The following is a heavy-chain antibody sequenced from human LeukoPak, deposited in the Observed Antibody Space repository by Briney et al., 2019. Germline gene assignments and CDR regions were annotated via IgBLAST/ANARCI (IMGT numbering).Heavy chain of an antibody. Sequence: GGSLRLSCAASGFTFSSYAMSWVRQAPGKGLEWVSAISGSGGSTYYADSVKGRFTISRDNSKNTLCLQMNSLRAEDTAVYYCAKSEDYDILTGYYPLDYWGQGTLVTVSS. D-gene: IGHD3-9*01. J-gene: IGHJ4*02. V-gene: IGHV3-23*01. CDR2: ISGSGGST. CDR3: AKSEDYDILTGYYPLDY. CDR1: GFTFSSYA.